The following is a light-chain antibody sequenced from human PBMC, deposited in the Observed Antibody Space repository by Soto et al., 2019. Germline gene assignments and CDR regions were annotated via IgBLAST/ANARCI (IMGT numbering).Light chain of an antibody. J-gene: IGKJ5*01. CDR1: QSVSEY. CDR2: GAS. V-gene: IGKV3-15*01. Sequence: EIVLTQSPGTLSLSPGERATLYCRASQSVSEYLAWYQQKPGQAPRLLIYGASTRATGIPARFSGSGSGTEFTLTISSLQSEDFAVYYCQQYHIWPSITFGQGTRLEI. CDR3: QQYHIWPSIT.